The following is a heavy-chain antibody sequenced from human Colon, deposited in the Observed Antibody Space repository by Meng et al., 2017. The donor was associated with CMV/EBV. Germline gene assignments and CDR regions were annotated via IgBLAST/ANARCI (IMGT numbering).Heavy chain of an antibody. Sequence: ASVTVSCKASVYTFTSYDINWVRQATGQGLEGMGWMNPNSGNTGYAQKFQGRVTITRNTSISTAYMELSSLRSEDMAVYYCARVRTYYYDSSPGADYGMDVWGQGTTVTVSS. J-gene: IGHJ6*02. CDR1: VYTFTSYD. CDR2: MNPNSGNT. V-gene: IGHV1-8*03. CDR3: ARVRTYYYDSSPGADYGMDV. D-gene: IGHD3-22*01.